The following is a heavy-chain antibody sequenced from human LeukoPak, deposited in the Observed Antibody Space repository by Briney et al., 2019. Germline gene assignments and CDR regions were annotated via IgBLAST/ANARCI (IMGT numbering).Heavy chain of an antibody. CDR3: ARETWGITGTTWDY. CDR1: GFTFSSYA. D-gene: IGHD1-7*01. Sequence: GGSLRLSCVASGFTFSSYAMSWVRQAPGKGLEWVSAISGSGGYTYYADSVKGRFTISRDNAKNSLYLQMNSLRAEDTAVYYCARETWGITGTTWDYWGQGTLVTVSS. V-gene: IGHV3-21*01. CDR2: ISGSGGYT. J-gene: IGHJ4*02.